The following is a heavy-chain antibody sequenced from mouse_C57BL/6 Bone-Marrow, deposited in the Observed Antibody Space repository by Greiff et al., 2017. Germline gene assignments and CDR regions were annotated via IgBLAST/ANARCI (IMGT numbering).Heavy chain of an antibody. V-gene: IGHV14-2*01. CDR2: IDPEDGET. J-gene: IGHJ3*01. Sequence: EVQLQESGAELVKPGASVKLSCTASGFNIKDYYMHWVKQRTEQGLEWIGRIDPEDGETKYAPKFPGKATITADTSSNTAYLQLSSLTSEDTAVYYCAREGIYYYGSSPSWFAYWGQGTLVTVSA. D-gene: IGHD1-1*01. CDR3: AREGIYYYGSSPSWFAY. CDR1: GFNIKDYY.